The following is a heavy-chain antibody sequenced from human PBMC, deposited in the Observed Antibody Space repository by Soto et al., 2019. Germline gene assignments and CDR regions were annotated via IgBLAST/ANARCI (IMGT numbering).Heavy chain of an antibody. CDR3: ARDWVGDLAY. CDR1: GYTFTSYG. Sequence: QVQLLQSGGEVKQPGASVKVSCKTSGYTFTSYGISWVRPAPGQGLEWMGWISGYNGYTKYVQKFQGRVTLTTDTSTNTAYMEVRSLRSDDTAVYYCARDWVGDLAYWGQGTLVTVSS. D-gene: IGHD4-17*01. V-gene: IGHV1-18*01. CDR2: ISGYNGYT. J-gene: IGHJ4*02.